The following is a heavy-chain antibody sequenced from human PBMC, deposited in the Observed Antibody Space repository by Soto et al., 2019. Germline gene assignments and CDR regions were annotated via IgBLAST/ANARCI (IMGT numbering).Heavy chain of an antibody. CDR3: AKTPELGSYYYYYGMDV. CDR2: ISGSGGST. D-gene: IGHD7-27*01. J-gene: IGHJ6*02. V-gene: IGHV3-23*01. Sequence: LRLSCAASGFTFSSYAMSWVRQAPGKGLEWVSAISGSGGSTYYADSVKGRFTISRDNSKNTLYLQMNSLRAEDTAVYYCAKTPELGSYYYYYGMDVWGQGTTVTVSS. CDR1: GFTFSSYA.